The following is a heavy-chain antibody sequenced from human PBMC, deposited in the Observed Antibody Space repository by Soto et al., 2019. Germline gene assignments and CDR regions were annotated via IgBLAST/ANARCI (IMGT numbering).Heavy chain of an antibody. V-gene: IGHV5-10-1*01. D-gene: IGHD3-10*01. J-gene: IGHJ3*02. Sequence: GESLKISCKGSAYNFTNYWISWVRQMPGKGLEWMGRIDPSDSYTKYSPSFQGHVTISADKSINTAYLQWSSLKASDTAMYYCPRHFARFGEPAVAFDIWGQGTMVTVSS. CDR1: AYNFTNYW. CDR3: PRHFARFGEPAVAFDI. CDR2: IDPSDSYT.